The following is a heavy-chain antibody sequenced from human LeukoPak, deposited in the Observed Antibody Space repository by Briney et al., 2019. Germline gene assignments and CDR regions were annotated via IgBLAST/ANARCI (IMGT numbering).Heavy chain of an antibody. CDR3: ARDPSGSYSYYFDY. CDR2: INSDGSST. Sequence: GGSLRLSCTASGFTFSSYWMHWVRQAPGKGLVWVSRINSDGSSTNYADSVKGRFTISRDNAKNTLYLQMNSLRAEDTAVYYCARDPSGSYSYYFDYWGQGTLVTVSS. D-gene: IGHD1-26*01. CDR1: GFTFSSYW. V-gene: IGHV3-74*01. J-gene: IGHJ4*02.